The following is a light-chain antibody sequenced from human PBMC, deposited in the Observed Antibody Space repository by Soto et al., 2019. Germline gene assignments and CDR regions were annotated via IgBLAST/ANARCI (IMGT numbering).Light chain of an antibody. CDR3: AAWDDSLSAHVV. V-gene: IGLV1-47*01. CDR1: SSNIGSNY. CDR2: RNN. J-gene: IGLJ2*01. Sequence: QSALTQPPSASGTPGQRVTISCSGSSSNIGSNYVYWYQQLPRTAPKLLIYRNNQRPSGVPDRFSGSKSGTSASLAISGLRSEDEADYYCAAWDDSLSAHVVFGGGTKVTVL.